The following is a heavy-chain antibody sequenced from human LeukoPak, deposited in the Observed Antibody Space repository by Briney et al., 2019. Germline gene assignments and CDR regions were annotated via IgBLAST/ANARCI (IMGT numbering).Heavy chain of an antibody. CDR1: GYTLTELS. D-gene: IGHD3-9*01. V-gene: IGHV1-24*01. J-gene: IGHJ3*02. CDR2: FDPEDGET. CDR3: ATVNTIFSLSAFDI. Sequence: ASVKVSCKVSGYTLTELSMHWVRQAPGKGLEWMGGFDPEDGETIYAQKFQGRVTMTEDTSTDTAYMELSNLRAEDTAVYYCATVNTIFSLSAFDIWGQGTMVTVSS.